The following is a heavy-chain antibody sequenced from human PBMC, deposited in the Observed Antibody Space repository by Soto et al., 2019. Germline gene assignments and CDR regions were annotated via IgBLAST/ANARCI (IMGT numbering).Heavy chain of an antibody. CDR3: AKDQGTLNPDY. Sequence: QVQLVESGGGVVQPGRSLRLSCAASGFTFSNYGMHWVRQATGEGLEWVAIISYDGSKKYYADPVKGRFTISRDNSKNTLYLQMNTLSGEDTALYYCAKDQGTLNPDYWGQGTLVTVSS. V-gene: IGHV3-30*18. J-gene: IGHJ4*02. D-gene: IGHD1-1*01. CDR2: ISYDGSKK. CDR1: GFTFSNYG.